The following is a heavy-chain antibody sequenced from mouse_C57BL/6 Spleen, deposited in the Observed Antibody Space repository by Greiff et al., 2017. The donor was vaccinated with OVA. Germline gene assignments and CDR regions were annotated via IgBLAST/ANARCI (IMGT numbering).Heavy chain of an antibody. Sequence: VHLVESGAELVKPGASVKISCKASGYAFSSYWMNWVKQRPGKGLEWIGQIYPGDGDTNYNGKFKGKATLTADKSSSTAYMQLSSLTSEDSAVYFCAREDYGSSSYFDYWGQGTTLTVSS. CDR2: IYPGDGDT. CDR1: GYAFSSYW. V-gene: IGHV1-80*01. J-gene: IGHJ2*01. CDR3: AREDYGSSSYFDY. D-gene: IGHD1-1*01.